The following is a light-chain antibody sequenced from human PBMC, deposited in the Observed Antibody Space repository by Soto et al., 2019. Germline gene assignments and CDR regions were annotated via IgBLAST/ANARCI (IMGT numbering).Light chain of an antibody. J-gene: IGKJ1*01. CDR1: QSISTY. CDR2: AVS. V-gene: IGKV1-39*01. CDR3: LHSYGTPRT. Sequence: DIQMTQSPSSLSASVGDRVTITCRASQSISTYLNWYQHKPGKAPKVLIYAVSSLQSGVPSRFSGSGSGTDFTLTITSLQPEDSATYYCLHSYGTPRTFGQGTKVDIK.